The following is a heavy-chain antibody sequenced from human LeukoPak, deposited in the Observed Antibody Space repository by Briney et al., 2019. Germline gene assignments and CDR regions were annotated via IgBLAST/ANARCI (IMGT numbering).Heavy chain of an antibody. CDR3: ARGRIVVVTAIRGAGWFDP. J-gene: IGHJ5*02. CDR1: GGSFSGYY. V-gene: IGHV4-34*01. Sequence: PSETLSLTCADYGGSFSGYYWSWIRQPPGKGLEWLGEINHSGSTNHNPSLKSRVTISVDTSKNQFSLKLSSVTAADTAVYYCARGRIVVVTAIRGAGWFDPWGQGTLVTVSS. CDR2: INHSGST. D-gene: IGHD2-21*02.